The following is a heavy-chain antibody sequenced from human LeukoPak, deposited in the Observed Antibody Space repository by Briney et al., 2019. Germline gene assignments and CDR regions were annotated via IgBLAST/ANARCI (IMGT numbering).Heavy chain of an antibody. Sequence: SETLSLTCAVSGGSISSSSYYWGWIRQPPGKGLEWIGNIHYSGSTNYNPSLKSRVTISVDTSKNQFSLKLSSVTAADTAVYYCARAGSTSVTFGYWGQGTLVTVSS. CDR1: GGSISSSSYY. V-gene: IGHV4-39*01. CDR2: IHYSGST. D-gene: IGHD2-2*01. CDR3: ARAGSTSVTFGY. J-gene: IGHJ4*02.